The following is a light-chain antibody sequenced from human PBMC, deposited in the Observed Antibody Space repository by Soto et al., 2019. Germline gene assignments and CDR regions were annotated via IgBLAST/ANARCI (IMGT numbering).Light chain of an antibody. V-gene: IGKV3-15*01. J-gene: IGKJ4*01. CDR1: QSVNSN. CDR3: QQYNVWPLT. CDR2: VAS. Sequence: EIVMTQSPVTLSVSPGDRATLSCRASQSVNSNLAWYQHKPGQTPKLLLYVASTRATGIPARFSGSGSGTEFTLTISSLQSEDFAVYYCQQYNVWPLTFGGGTKVEGK.